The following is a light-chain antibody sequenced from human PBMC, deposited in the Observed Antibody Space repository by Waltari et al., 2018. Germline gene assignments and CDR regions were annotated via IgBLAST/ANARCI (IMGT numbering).Light chain of an antibody. Sequence: DIQLTQSPSAMSASVGDRVAITCRASQDIGNYLAWFQQKPGTVPKRLIYAVSSLESGVPSRFSGSDSGTEFTLTINRLQPEDLATYYCQQANSFPYTFGRGTRLEIK. CDR3: QQANSFPYT. CDR2: AVS. CDR1: QDIGNY. V-gene: IGKV1-17*03. J-gene: IGKJ2*01.